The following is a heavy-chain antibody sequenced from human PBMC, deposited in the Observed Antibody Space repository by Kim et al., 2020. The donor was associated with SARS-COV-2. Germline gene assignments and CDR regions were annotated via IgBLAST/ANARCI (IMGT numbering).Heavy chain of an antibody. D-gene: IGHD3-22*01. CDR3: ARDSWPTYYYDSSGYWDYYYYGMDV. J-gene: IGHJ6*02. CDR1: GFTFSSYS. V-gene: IGHV3-21*01. Sequence: GGSLRLSCAASGFTFSSYSMNWVRQAPGKGLEWVSSISSSSSYIYYADSVKGRFTISRDNAKNSLYLQMNSLRAEDTAVYYCARDSWPTYYYDSSGYWDYYYYGMDVWGQGTTVTVSS. CDR2: ISSSSSYI.